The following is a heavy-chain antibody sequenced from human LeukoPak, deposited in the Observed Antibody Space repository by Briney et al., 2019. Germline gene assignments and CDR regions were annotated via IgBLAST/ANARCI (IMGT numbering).Heavy chain of an antibody. CDR2: INSDGSST. V-gene: IGHV3-74*01. D-gene: IGHD3-9*01. CDR1: GFTFSSYW. Sequence: GGSLRLSCAASGFTFSSYWMHWVRQAPAKGLVWVSRINSDGSSTSNADSVKGRYTISRDNAKNTLYLQMNSLRAEDTAVYYCAREPILTGYYLDYWGQGTLVTVS. CDR3: AREPILTGYYLDY. J-gene: IGHJ4*02.